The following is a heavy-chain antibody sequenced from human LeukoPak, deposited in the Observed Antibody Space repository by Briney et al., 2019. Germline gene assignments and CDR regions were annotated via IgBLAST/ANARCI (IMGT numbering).Heavy chain of an antibody. CDR2: INPNSGGT. D-gene: IGHD3-3*02. CDR1: GCTFTGYY. V-gene: IGHV1-2*02. CDR3: ARDPFSYYYYGMDV. Sequence: ASVKVSCKASGCTFTGYYMHWVRQAPGQGLEWMGWINPNSGGTNYAQKFQGRVTMTRDTSISTAYMELSRLRSDDTAVYYCARDPFSYYYYGMDVWGQGTTVTVSS. J-gene: IGHJ6*02.